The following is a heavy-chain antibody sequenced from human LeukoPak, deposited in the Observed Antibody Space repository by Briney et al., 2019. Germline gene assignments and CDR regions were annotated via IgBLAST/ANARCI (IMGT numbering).Heavy chain of an antibody. CDR3: ARGVAVAGTHLAGYYYYYGMDV. CDR2: INTNTGNP. CDR1: GYTFTSYA. Sequence: ASVKVSCKASGYTFTSYAMNWVRQAPGQGLEWMGWINTNTGNPTYAQGFTGRFVFSLDTSVSTAYLQISSLTAEDTAVYYCARGVAVAGTHLAGYYYYYGMDVWGQGTTVTVSS. J-gene: IGHJ6*02. V-gene: IGHV7-4-1*02. D-gene: IGHD6-19*01.